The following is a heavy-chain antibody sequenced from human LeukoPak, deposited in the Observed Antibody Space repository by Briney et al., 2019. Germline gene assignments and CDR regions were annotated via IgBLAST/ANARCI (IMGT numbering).Heavy chain of an antibody. D-gene: IGHD1-26*01. CDR3: ARWYSGSLTFDY. V-gene: IGHV3-66*02. CDR1: GFTFSITY. CDR2: IYSGGDT. J-gene: IGHJ4*02. Sequence: PGGSLRLSCAASGFTFSITYMAWVRQAPGKGLEWVSVIYSGGDTHYADSVKGRFTISRDNSKNTLYLQMNSLRAEDTAVYYCARWYSGSLTFDYWGQGTLVTVSS.